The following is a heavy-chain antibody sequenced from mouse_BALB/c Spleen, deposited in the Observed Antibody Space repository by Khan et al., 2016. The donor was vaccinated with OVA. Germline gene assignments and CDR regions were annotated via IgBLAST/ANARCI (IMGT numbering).Heavy chain of an antibody. CDR3: ARWNYRYDGYFDY. CDR2: ISSSDST. CDR1: GDSITSGY. V-gene: IGHV3-8*02. D-gene: IGHD2-14*01. J-gene: IGHJ2*01. Sequence: EVKLEESGPSLVKPSQTLSLTCSVTGDSITSGYWNWIRKFPGNKLEYMGYISSSDSTFYNPSLKSRISITRDTSKNQYYLQLNSVTTEDTATYYCARWNYRYDGYFDYWGQGTTLTVAS.